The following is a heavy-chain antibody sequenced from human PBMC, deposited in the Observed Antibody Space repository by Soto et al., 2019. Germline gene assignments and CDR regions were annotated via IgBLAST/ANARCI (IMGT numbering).Heavy chain of an antibody. V-gene: IGHV4-61*01. J-gene: IGHJ4*02. CDR1: GGSVSSGSYY. D-gene: IGHD1-26*01. CDR3: ARTMVGARAGYFDY. CDR2: IYYSGST. Sequence: QVQLQESGPGLVKPSETLSLTCTVSGGSVSSGSYYWSWIRQPPGKGLEWIGYIYYSGSTNYNPYLKSRVTISVDTSKNQFSLKLSSVTAADTAVYYCARTMVGARAGYFDYWGRGTLVTVSS.